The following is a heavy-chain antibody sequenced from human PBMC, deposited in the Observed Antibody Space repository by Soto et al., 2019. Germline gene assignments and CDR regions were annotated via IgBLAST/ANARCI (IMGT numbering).Heavy chain of an antibody. CDR3: ARGGNDYRPENWFDP. Sequence: SVKVSCKASGGTFSSYTISWVRQAPGQGLEWMGRIIPILGIANYAQKFQGRVTITADKSTSTAYMELSSLRSEDTAVYYCARGGNDYRPENWFDPWGQGTLVTVSP. CDR2: IIPILGIA. J-gene: IGHJ5*02. D-gene: IGHD4-4*01. V-gene: IGHV1-69*02. CDR1: GGTFSSYT.